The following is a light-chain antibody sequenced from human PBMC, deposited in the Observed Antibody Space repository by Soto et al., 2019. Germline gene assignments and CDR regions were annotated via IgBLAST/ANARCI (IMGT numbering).Light chain of an antibody. CDR1: QGISNF. Sequence: IQMTQSPSSLSASVGDRVTITCRASQGISNFVAWFQQKPGKAPKSVIYAASTLLSGVPSRFSGSGSGTDSTLTISSLQPEDSATYYCQQYQSYPLTFGGGTKVEIK. J-gene: IGKJ4*01. V-gene: IGKV1-16*01. CDR2: AAS. CDR3: QQYQSYPLT.